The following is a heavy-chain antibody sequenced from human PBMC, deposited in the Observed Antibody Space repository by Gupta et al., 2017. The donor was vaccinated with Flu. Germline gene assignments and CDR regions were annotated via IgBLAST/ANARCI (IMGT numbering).Heavy chain of an antibody. CDR3: ARDRRDLDKGYYYYYMDV. Sequence: QVQLVQSGGGLVNPGGSLGLSCVASGFTFSDHFMSWIRQAPGKGPEWVAYVTSSGRNVYYADSVKGRFTVTRDNARNKVYLHMHDLRPQDTATYYCARDRRDLDKGYYYYYMDVWGKGATVTVSS. D-gene: IGHD3-9*01. J-gene: IGHJ6*03. V-gene: IGHV3-11*01. CDR1: GFTFSDHF. CDR2: VTSSGRNV.